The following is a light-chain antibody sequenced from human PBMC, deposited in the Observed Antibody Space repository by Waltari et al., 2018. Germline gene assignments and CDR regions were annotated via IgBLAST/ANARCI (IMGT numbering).Light chain of an antibody. CDR3: LQTFSVPPT. Sequence: DIQLTQSPSLLSASVGDRVTITCRASQGITTYLAWYQQKPGKAPKILIYITSALQGGVPSRFSGSGSGTDFTLTISSLQPEDFATYYCLQTFSVPPTFGQGTKVEV. CDR2: ITS. CDR1: QGITTY. V-gene: IGKV1-9*01. J-gene: IGKJ1*01.